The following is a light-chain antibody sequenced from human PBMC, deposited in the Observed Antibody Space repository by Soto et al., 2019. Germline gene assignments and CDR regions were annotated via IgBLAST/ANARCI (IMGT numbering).Light chain of an antibody. Sequence: EIVMTQSPATLSLSPGQRATLSCRASQSVSSKLAWYQQRPGQAPRLLIYSASTRATGIPARFSGSGSGTEFTLTISSLHSESFTGYTCQHYSLWITSAFRQGAKLYIK. J-gene: IGKJ1*01. CDR1: QSVSSK. V-gene: IGKV3-15*01. CDR2: SAS. CDR3: QHYSLWITSA.